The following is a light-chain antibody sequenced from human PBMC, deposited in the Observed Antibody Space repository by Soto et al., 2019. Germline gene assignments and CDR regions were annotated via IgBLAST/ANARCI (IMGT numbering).Light chain of an antibody. V-gene: IGKV1-27*01. CDR1: QAISTY. Sequence: DIQMTQSPSSLSASVGDRVTITCRASQAISTYLAWYQQRPGRAPKLLIYTASTLQSGVPSRFSGSGSGTDFTLTIRSLQHEDAATYYCQKFNRDPFTFGQGTKLEIK. CDR2: TAS. J-gene: IGKJ2*01. CDR3: QKFNRDPFT.